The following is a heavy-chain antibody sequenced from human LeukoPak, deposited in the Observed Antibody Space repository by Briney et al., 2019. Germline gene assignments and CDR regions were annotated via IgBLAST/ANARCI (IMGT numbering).Heavy chain of an antibody. V-gene: IGHV3-53*01. Sequence: GGFLRLSCAASGFTVSSNYMTWVRQAPGKGLEWVSVIYSGGSTYYADSVKGRFTISRDNSKNTLYLQMNSLRAEDTAVYYCAKDQKPTTVVDDAFDIWGQGTMVTVSS. CDR3: AKDQKPTTVVDDAFDI. CDR2: IYSGGST. J-gene: IGHJ3*02. D-gene: IGHD4-23*01. CDR1: GFTVSSNY.